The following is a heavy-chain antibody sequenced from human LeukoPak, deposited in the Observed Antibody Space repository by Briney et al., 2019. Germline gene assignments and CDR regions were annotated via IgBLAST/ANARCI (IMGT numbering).Heavy chain of an antibody. J-gene: IGHJ4*02. D-gene: IGHD6-19*01. CDR2: ISGSGGST. V-gene: IGHV3-23*01. Sequence: PGRSLRLSCAASGFTFSSYDMPWVRQAPGKGLEWVSAISGSGGSTYYADSVKGRFTISRDNSKNTLYLQMNSLRAEDTAVYYCAKVEQWLVTTNYFDYWGQGTLVTVSP. CDR3: AKVEQWLVTTNYFDY. CDR1: GFTFSSYD.